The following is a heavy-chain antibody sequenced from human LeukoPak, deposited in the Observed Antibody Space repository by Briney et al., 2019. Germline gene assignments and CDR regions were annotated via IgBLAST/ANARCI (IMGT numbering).Heavy chain of an antibody. J-gene: IGHJ4*02. D-gene: IGHD5-12*01. V-gene: IGHV3-23*01. CDR1: GFTFTTNA. CDR3: AKCGNSGCHLIDY. CDR2: ISGRTGAT. Sequence: PGGSLRLSCAASGFTFTTNAMSWVRQAPGKGLEWVSAISGRTGATYYADSEKGRFTISRDNSKSTLYLQMDSLRAEDTAVYYCAKCGNSGCHLIDYWGQGTLVTVSP.